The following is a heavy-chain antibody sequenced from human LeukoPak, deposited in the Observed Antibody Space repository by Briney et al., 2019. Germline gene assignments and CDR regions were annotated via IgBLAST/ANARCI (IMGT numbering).Heavy chain of an antibody. Sequence: GGSLRLSCAASGFTFSSYSMNWVRQAPGKGLEWVAFIRYDGSNKYYADSVKGRFTISRDNSKNTLYLQMNSLRAEDTAVYYCASQLVASDAFDIWGQGTMVTVSS. D-gene: IGHD1-1*01. CDR1: GFTFSSYS. CDR3: ASQLVASDAFDI. J-gene: IGHJ3*02. CDR2: IRYDGSNK. V-gene: IGHV3-30*02.